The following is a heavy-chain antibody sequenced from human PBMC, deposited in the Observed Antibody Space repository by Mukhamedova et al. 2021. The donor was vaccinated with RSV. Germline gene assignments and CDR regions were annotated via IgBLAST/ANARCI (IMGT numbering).Heavy chain of an antibody. V-gene: IGHV4-39*07. D-gene: IGHD1-26*01. Sequence: NPSLKSRVTISVDTSKNQFSLKLSSVTAADTAVYYCARDPRSGDYFDYWGQGTLVTVSS. CDR3: ARDPRSGDYFDY. J-gene: IGHJ4*02.